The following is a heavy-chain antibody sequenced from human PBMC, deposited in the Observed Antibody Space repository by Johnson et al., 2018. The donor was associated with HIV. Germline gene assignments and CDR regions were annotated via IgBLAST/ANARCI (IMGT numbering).Heavy chain of an antibody. J-gene: IGHJ3*02. CDR3: AKGADYADYEGAFDS. D-gene: IGHD4-17*01. V-gene: IGHV3-66*01. Sequence: EVQLVESGGGLVQPGGSLRLSCAASDFTVGSIYMSWVRQAPGKGLEWVSLIYSGGSSYYADSVKGRFTISRDNSKNTLYLQMNSLRVEDTAVYYCAKGADYADYEGAFDSWGQGTMVTVSS. CDR1: DFTVGSIY. CDR2: IYSGGSS.